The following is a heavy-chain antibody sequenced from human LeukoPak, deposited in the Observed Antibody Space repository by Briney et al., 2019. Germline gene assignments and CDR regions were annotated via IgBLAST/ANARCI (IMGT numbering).Heavy chain of an antibody. CDR3: ARDLSGWYDY. Sequence: PAGSLSLSCAASGFTFSGYEMNWVRQAPGKGLEWVSYISSSGSSIYYADSVKGRFTISRDNAKNSLYLQMNSLRAEDTAVYYCARDLSGWYDYWGESPVDPVSS. CDR1: GFTFSGYE. CDR2: ISSSGSSI. J-gene: IGHJ4*02. V-gene: IGHV3-48*03. D-gene: IGHD6-19*01.